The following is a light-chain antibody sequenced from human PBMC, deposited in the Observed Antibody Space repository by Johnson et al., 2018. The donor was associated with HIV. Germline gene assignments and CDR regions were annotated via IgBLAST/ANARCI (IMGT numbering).Light chain of an antibody. CDR3: AAWDDSLNGIYV. CDR1: GSNIGSNT. CDR2: NNN. J-gene: IGLJ1*01. V-gene: IGLV1-44*01. Sequence: QAVLTQPPSASATPGQRVTISCSGSGSNIGSNTVNWYQHLPGTAPKLLIYNNNERPSGVPDRFSGSKSGTSASLAISGLPSADEAEYYCAAWDDSLNGIYVFGTGTKVTVL.